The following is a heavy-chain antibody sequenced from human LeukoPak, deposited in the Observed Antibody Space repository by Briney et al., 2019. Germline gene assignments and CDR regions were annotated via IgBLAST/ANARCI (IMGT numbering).Heavy chain of an antibody. V-gene: IGHV3-30*02. CDR2: IRYDGSNK. Sequence: GGSLRLSCAASGFTFSSYGMHWVRQAPGKGLEWVAFIRYDGSNKYYADSVKGRFTISRDNSKNTLYLQMNSLRAEDTAVYYCAKDFGYYYDSSGYLLDYWGQGTLVTVSS. D-gene: IGHD3-22*01. J-gene: IGHJ4*02. CDR3: AKDFGYYYDSSGYLLDY. CDR1: GFTFSSYG.